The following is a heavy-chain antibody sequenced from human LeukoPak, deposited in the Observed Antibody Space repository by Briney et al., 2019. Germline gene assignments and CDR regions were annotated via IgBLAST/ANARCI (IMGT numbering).Heavy chain of an antibody. J-gene: IGHJ4*02. Sequence: SETLSLTCAVYGGSFSGYYWSWIRQPPGKGLEWIGEINHSGSTNYNPSLKSRVTISVDTSKNQFSLQLNSVTPEDTAVYYCARGWLQSGFDYWGQGSLVTVSS. CDR2: INHSGST. D-gene: IGHD5-24*01. CDR3: ARGWLQSGFDY. CDR1: GGSFSGYY. V-gene: IGHV4-34*01.